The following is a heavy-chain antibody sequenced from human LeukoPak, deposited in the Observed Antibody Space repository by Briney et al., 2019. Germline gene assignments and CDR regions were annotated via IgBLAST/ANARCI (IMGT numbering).Heavy chain of an antibody. D-gene: IGHD4-23*01. J-gene: IGHJ6*02. V-gene: IGHV4-59*08. CDR3: ARHMLVTYAMDV. CDR1: GGSISSYY. Sequence: SETLSLTCTVSGGSISSYYWSWIRQPPGKGLEWIGYIYYSGSTNYNPSLKSRVTISVDTSKNQFSLKRSSVTAADTAVYYCARHMLVTYAMDVWGQGTTVTVSS. CDR2: IYYSGST.